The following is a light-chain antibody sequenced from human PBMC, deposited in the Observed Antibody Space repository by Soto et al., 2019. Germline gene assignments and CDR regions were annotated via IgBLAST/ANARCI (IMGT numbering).Light chain of an antibody. V-gene: IGKV3-15*01. Sequence: IVLTQSPGTLSVSPGEGATLSCRASQSISSNLAWYQQKPGQAPRLLIFGASTRVTGIPARFSGSGSGTEFTLTISSLQPEDIATYYCQQYDDLPLFGPGTKVDI. CDR3: QQYDDLPL. CDR2: GAS. J-gene: IGKJ3*01. CDR1: QSISSN.